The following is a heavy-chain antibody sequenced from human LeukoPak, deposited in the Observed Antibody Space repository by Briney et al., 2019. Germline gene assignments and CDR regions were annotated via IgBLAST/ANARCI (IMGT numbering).Heavy chain of an antibody. CDR1: GFTFSSYA. V-gene: IGHV3-30-3*01. J-gene: IGHJ4*02. D-gene: IGHD3-3*01. CDR3: ATTPYDFWSAKDY. CDR2: ISYDGSNK. Sequence: PGRSLRLSCAASGFTFSSYAMHWVRQAPGKGLEWVAVISYDGSNKYYADSVKGRFTISRDNSKNTLYLQMNSLRAEDTAVYYCATTPYDFWSAKDYWGQGTLVTVSS.